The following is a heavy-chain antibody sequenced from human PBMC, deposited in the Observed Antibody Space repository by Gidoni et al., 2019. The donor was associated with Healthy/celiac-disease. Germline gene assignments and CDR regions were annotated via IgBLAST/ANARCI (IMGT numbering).Heavy chain of an antibody. CDR1: GFTFSIYA. CDR3: ARDGDYGDYEGEGGAFDI. V-gene: IGHV3-30-3*01. Sequence: QVQLVESGGGVVQPGRSLRLSCAASGFTFSIYAMLWVRQAPGKGLAGVAVISYDGINKFYADAVKGRFTISRDNSKNTLYLQMNSLRAEDTAVYYCARDGDYGDYEGEGGAFDIWGQGTMVTVSS. D-gene: IGHD4-17*01. J-gene: IGHJ3*02. CDR2: ISYDGINK.